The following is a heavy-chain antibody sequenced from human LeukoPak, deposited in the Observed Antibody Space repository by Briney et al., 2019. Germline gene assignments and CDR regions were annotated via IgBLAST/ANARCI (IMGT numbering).Heavy chain of an antibody. CDR1: GYSFTSYW. CDR3: ARWGYSYGRRFDY. V-gene: IGHV5-51*01. D-gene: IGHD5-18*01. J-gene: IGHJ4*02. CDR2: IYPGDSDT. Sequence: GEYLKISCKGSGYSFTSYWIGWVRQMPGKGLEWVGIIYPGDSDTRYSPSFQGQVTISADKSVSTTYLQWSSLKASDTAMYYCARWGYSYGRRFDYWGQGTLVTVSS.